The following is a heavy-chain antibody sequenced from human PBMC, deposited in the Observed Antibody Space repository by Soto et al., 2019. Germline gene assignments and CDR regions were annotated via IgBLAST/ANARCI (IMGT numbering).Heavy chain of an antibody. Sequence: SETLSLTCTVSGGSISSSSYYWGWIRQPPGKGLEWIGSIYYSGSTYYNPSLKSRVTISVDTSKNQFSLKLSSVTAADTAVYYCARHKAAGTRYYYYGMDVWGQGTTVTVSS. CDR1: GGSISSSSYY. D-gene: IGHD6-13*01. CDR2: IYYSGST. CDR3: ARHKAAGTRYYYYGMDV. J-gene: IGHJ6*02. V-gene: IGHV4-39*01.